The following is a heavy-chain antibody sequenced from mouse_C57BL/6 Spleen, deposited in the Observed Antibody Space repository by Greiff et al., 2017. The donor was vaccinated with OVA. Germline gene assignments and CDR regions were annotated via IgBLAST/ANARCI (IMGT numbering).Heavy chain of an antibody. CDR3: ARSDYRMDY. D-gene: IGHD2-13*01. Sequence: VQGVESGPELVKPGASVKISCKASGYAFRSSWMNWVKQRPGKGLEWFGRIYPGDGDTNYIGKFKGKAPLTADKSSSTAYMQLSSMTAEDAEVYCCARSDYRMDYWGQGTSVTVSS. CDR1: GYAFRSSW. CDR2: IYPGDGDT. V-gene: IGHV1-82*01. J-gene: IGHJ4*01.